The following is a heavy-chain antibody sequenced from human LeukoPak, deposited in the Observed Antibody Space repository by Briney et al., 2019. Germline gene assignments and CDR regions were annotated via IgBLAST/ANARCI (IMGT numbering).Heavy chain of an antibody. V-gene: IGHV4-39*01. CDR2: IYYSGST. CDR1: GVSISSSNSY. Sequence: SETLSLTCTVSGVSISSSNSYWGWIRQPPGKGLEWIGSIYYSGSTYYNPSLKSRVTISVDTSKNQFSLKLSSVTAADTAVYYCARGSSWIRGRYYMDVWGKGTTVTISS. J-gene: IGHJ6*03. CDR3: ARGSSWIRGRYYMDV. D-gene: IGHD3-10*01.